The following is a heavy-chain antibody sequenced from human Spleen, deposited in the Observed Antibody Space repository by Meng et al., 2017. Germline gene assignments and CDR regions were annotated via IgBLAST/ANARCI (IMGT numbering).Heavy chain of an antibody. V-gene: IGHV1-18*01. CDR3: ARGTPGRSYSDY. Sequence: QVQPVQSGPEVKKPGGSVKVSCKASDYTFTGYGVSWVRQAPGQGLEWMGWFVSNADTYPAQKFQGRVTMTRDTHTSTDFMELRSLRFDDTAVYYCARGTPGRSYSDYWGQGTLVTVSS. D-gene: IGHD3-10*01. CDR2: FVSNADT. J-gene: IGHJ4*02. CDR1: DYTFTGYG.